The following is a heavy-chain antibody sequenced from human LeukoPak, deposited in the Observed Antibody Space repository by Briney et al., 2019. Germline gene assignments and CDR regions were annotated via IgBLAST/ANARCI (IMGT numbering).Heavy chain of an antibody. D-gene: IGHD3-16*02. V-gene: IGHV4-4*07. CDR2: IYTSGST. J-gene: IGHJ6*02. Sequence: SETLSLTCTVSGVSITTYFWSWIRQPAGKGLEWIGRIYTSGSTNYNPSLKSRVIMSVDTSKNQFSLKLSSVTAADTAVYYCARVPPLDRLYYYYGMDVWGQGTMVTVSS. CDR3: ARVPPLDRLYYYYGMDV. CDR1: GVSITTYF.